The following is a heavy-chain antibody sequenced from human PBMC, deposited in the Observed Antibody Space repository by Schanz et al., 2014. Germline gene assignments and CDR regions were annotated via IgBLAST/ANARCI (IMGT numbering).Heavy chain of an antibody. CDR1: GFTFSTST. Sequence: EVQLLESGGGLVQPGGSLRLSCAASGFTFSTSTMHWVRQAPGKGLEWVSYISGSSRTIYYADSMKGRFTVSRDNAENALYLQMNSLRAEDTAVYYCARKMKLGVYGGKGHDSLDIWGQGTMVTVSS. J-gene: IGHJ3*02. CDR2: ISGSSRTI. CDR3: ARKMKLGVYGGKGHDSLDI. D-gene: IGHD4-17*01. V-gene: IGHV3-48*01.